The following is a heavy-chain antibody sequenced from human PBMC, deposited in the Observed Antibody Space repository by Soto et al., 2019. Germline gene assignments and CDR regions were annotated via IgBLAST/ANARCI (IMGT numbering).Heavy chain of an antibody. CDR3: ARSMVYAMTYYYGMDV. V-gene: IGHV4-31*03. D-gene: IGHD2-8*01. Sequence: SETLSLTCTISGGSISSGGYYWSWIRQHPGKGLEWIGYIYYSGSTYYNPSLKSRVTISVDTSKNQFSLKLSSVTAADTAVYYCARSMVYAMTYYYGMDVWGQGTTVTVSS. CDR2: IYYSGST. J-gene: IGHJ6*02. CDR1: GGSISSGGYY.